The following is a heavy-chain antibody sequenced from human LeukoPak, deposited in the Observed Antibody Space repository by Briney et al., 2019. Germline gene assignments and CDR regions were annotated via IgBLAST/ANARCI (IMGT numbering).Heavy chain of an antibody. V-gene: IGHV1-69*05. CDR3: ARGDIVVVPAATLGAFDI. D-gene: IGHD2-2*01. CDR2: IIPIFGTA. J-gene: IGHJ3*02. CDR1: GGTFSSYA. Sequence: SVKVSCKASGGTFSSYAISWVRQAPGQGLEWMGGIIPIFGTANYAQKFQGRVTITTDESTSTAYTELSSLRSEDTAVYYCARGDIVVVPAATLGAFDIWGQGTMVTVSS.